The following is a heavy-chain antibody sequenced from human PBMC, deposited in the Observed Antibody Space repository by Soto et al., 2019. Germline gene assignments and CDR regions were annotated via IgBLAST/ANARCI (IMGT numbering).Heavy chain of an antibody. CDR3: AKGGQLLTEGGGY. J-gene: IGHJ4*02. Sequence: EVQLVESGGGLVQPGRSLRLSCAASGFTFDDYAMHWVRQAPGKGLEWVSGISWNSGSIGYADSVKGRFTISRDNAKNSVYVQMNSLRAEDTAVYYCAKGGQLLTEGGGYWGQGTLVSVSS. CDR1: GFTFDDYA. CDR2: ISWNSGSI. V-gene: IGHV3-9*01. D-gene: IGHD2-2*01.